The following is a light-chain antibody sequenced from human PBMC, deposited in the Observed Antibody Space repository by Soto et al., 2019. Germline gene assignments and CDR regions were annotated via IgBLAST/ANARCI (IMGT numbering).Light chain of an antibody. CDR3: SSFTSSSTWV. V-gene: IGLV2-14*01. Sequence: QSVLTQPASVSGSPGQSLTISCTGSSSDLGVYDYVSWFQQHPGKAPKLMIYEVNNRPSGVSNRFSGSQSGNTASLTISGLQAEDEADYYCSSFTSSSTWVFGGGTKLTVL. CDR1: SSDLGVYDY. J-gene: IGLJ3*02. CDR2: EVN.